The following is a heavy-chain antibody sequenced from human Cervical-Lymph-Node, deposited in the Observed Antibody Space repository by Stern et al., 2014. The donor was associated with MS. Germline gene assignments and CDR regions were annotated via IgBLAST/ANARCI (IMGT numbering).Heavy chain of an antibody. D-gene: IGHD1-14*01. CDR1: GFTFSIYG. CDR3: ARQTTAWASDV. CDR2: IYHGDSET. Sequence: VQLVQSGAELIRPGESLKISCKGSGFTFSIYGIAWVRQTPGKGLEWRGIIYHGDSETRYSPSFQGQVTRSADKSTSTAYLQWSSLNASDTALYFCARQTTAWASDVWGQGTLVTVSS. J-gene: IGHJ4*02. V-gene: IGHV5-51*01.